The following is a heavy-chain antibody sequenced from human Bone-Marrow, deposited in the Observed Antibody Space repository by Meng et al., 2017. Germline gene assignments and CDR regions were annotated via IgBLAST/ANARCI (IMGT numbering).Heavy chain of an antibody. CDR2: INHSGST. V-gene: IGHV4-34*01. CDR1: GGSFSGYY. D-gene: IGHD2-2*01. Sequence: SETLSLTCAVYGGSFSGYYWSWIRQPPGKGLEWIWEINHSGSTNYHPSLKSRVTISGGTTKNQFSLRLGSVTAADTAVYDCATRVCSSTNCYGGYFDYWGQGTLVTVSS. J-gene: IGHJ4*02. CDR3: ATRVCSSTNCYGGYFDY.